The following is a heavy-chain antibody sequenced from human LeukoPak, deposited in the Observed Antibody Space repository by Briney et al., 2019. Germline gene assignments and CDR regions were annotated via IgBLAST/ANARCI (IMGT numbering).Heavy chain of an antibody. CDR1: GFTFSDYY. CDR3: ARACGGDCYLSDF. Sequence: GGSLRLSCAASGFTFSDYYMSWIRQAPGKGLEWVSYISSSGSTIYYADSVKGRFTISRDSAKNSLYLQMNSLRAEDTAIYYCARACGGDCYLSDFWGQGTLVTVSS. J-gene: IGHJ4*02. D-gene: IGHD2-21*02. V-gene: IGHV3-11*04. CDR2: ISSSGSTI.